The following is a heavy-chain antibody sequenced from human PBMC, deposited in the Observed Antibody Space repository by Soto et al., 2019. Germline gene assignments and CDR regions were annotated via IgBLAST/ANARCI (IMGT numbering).Heavy chain of an antibody. Sequence: QVQLVQSGAEVKKPGASVKVSCKASGYTFTSYYMHWVRQAPGQGLEWMGIINPSGGSTSYAQKFQGRVTMTRDPSTSTVYMELSSLRSEDTAVYYCASGDDYGDYVPGYYYYYGMDVWGQGTTVTVSS. V-gene: IGHV1-46*01. D-gene: IGHD4-17*01. CDR3: ASGDDYGDYVPGYYYYYGMDV. CDR2: INPSGGST. J-gene: IGHJ6*02. CDR1: GYTFTSYY.